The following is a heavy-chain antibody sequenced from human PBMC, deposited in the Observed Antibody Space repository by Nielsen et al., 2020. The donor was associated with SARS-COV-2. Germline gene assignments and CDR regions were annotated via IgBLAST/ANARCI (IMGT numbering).Heavy chain of an antibody. J-gene: IGHJ4*02. D-gene: IGHD6-19*01. CDR3: ARRPAAVAACDF. Sequence: SETLSLTCTVSGGSISSNHNYWAWIRQTPGERLEWIGNIYYVGTTSYNPSLRSRVTISMDTSRNQFSLELRSVTAADTAVYYCARRPAAVAACDFWGQGALVTVSS. CDR2: IYYVGTT. CDR1: GGSISSNHNY. V-gene: IGHV4-39*01.